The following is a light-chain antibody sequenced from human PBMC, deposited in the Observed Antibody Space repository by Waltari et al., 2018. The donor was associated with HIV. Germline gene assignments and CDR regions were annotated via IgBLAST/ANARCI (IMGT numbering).Light chain of an antibody. CDR1: SSDVGGYNY. CDR3: CSYAGSYGVV. J-gene: IGLJ2*01. CDR2: DVS. Sequence: QSALTQPRSVSGSPGQSATISCTGTSSDVGGYNYVSWYQQHPGKAPKLMIYDVSKRPSGVPDRFSGSKSGNTASLTISGLQAEDEADYYCCSYAGSYGVVFGGGTKLTVL. V-gene: IGLV2-11*01.